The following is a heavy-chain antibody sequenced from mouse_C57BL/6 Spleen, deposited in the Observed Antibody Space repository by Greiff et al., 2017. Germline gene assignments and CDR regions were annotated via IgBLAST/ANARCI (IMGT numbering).Heavy chain of an antibody. D-gene: IGHD2-4*01. CDR2: INPNNGGT. CDR3: ARFFYDYDGFAY. V-gene: IGHV1-18*01. Sequence: VQLKESGPELVKPGASVKIPCKASGYTFTDYNMDWVKQSHGKSLEWIGDINPNNGGTIYNQKFKGKATLTVDKSSSTAYMELRSLTSEDTAVYYCARFFYDYDGFAYWGQGTLVTVSA. J-gene: IGHJ3*01. CDR1: GYTFTDYN.